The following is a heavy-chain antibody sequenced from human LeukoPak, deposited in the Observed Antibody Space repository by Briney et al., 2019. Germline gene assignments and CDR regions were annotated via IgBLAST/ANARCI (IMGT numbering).Heavy chain of an antibody. Sequence: SVKVSCKASGGTFSSYAISWVRQAPGQGLEWMGRIIPIFGTANYAQKFQGRVTITTDESTSSAYMELSSLRSEDTAVYYCARVRFYGARGYYFDYWGQGTLVTVSS. CDR3: ARVRFYGARGYYFDY. V-gene: IGHV1-69*05. J-gene: IGHJ4*02. D-gene: IGHD4-17*01. CDR2: IIPIFGTA. CDR1: GGTFSSYA.